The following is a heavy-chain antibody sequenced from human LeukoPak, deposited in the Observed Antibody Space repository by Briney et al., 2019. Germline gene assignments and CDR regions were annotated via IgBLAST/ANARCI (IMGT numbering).Heavy chain of an antibody. CDR1: GDSISTYY. CDR2: VYYSGAT. J-gene: IGHJ4*02. D-gene: IGHD6-19*01. CDR3: ARRVAVTGIYCFDH. Sequence: SETLSLTCTVSGDSISTYYWSWIRQPPGKGLEWIGYVYYSGATNYNPSLTSRVTISLETSKNQFSLRLTSVTAADTAVYYCARRVAVTGIYCFDHWGQGTPVTVSS. V-gene: IGHV4-59*08.